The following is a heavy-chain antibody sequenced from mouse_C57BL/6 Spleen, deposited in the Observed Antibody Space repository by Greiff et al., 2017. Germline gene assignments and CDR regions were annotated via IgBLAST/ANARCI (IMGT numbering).Heavy chain of an antibody. Sequence: QVQLQQPGAELVKPGASVKLSCKASGYTFTSYWMQWVKQRPGQGLEWIGEIDPSDSYTNYNQKFKGKATLTVETSSSTAYMQLSSLTSADSAVYYCARRDYYGSPWFAYWGPGTLVTVSA. CDR2: IDPSDSYT. CDR1: GYTFTSYW. D-gene: IGHD1-1*01. V-gene: IGHV1-50*01. CDR3: ARRDYYGSPWFAY. J-gene: IGHJ3*01.